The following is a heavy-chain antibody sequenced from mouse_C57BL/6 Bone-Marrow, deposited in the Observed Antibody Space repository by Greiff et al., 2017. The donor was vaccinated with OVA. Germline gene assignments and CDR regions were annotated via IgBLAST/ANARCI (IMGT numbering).Heavy chain of an antibody. CDR1: GYAFTNYL. CDR3: ARGIYYYGSSYDWYFDV. Sequence: VQLQQSGAELVRPGTSVKVSCKASGYAFTNYLIEWVKQRPGQGLEWIGVINPGSGGTNYNEKFKGKATLTADKSSSTAYMQLSSLTSEDSAVYFCARGIYYYGSSYDWYFDVWGTGTTVTVSS. J-gene: IGHJ1*03. V-gene: IGHV1-54*01. D-gene: IGHD1-1*01. CDR2: INPGSGGT.